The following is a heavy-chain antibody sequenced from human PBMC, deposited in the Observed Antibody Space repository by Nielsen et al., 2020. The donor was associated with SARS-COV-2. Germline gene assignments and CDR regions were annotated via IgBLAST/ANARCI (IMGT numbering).Heavy chain of an antibody. CDR1: DGSISSYY. CDR3: AREIAVAGFYYYGMDV. Sequence: SETLSLTCTVSDGSISSYYWSWIRQPPGKGLEWIGYIYYSGSTNYNPSLKSRVTISVDTSKNQFSLKLSSVTAADTAVYYCAREIAVAGFYYYGMDVWGQGTTVTVSS. D-gene: IGHD6-19*01. V-gene: IGHV4-59*13. J-gene: IGHJ6*02. CDR2: IYYSGST.